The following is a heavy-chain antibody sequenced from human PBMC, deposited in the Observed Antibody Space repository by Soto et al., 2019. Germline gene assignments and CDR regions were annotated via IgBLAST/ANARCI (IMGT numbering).Heavy chain of an antibody. Sequence: QVQLQESGPGLVKPSQTLSLTCTVSGGSISSGDYYWSWIRQPPGKGLEWIGYIYYSGSTYYNPSLKRRVTISAGTSKNQFSLKLSSVTAADTAVYYCARATRIQLWYPRDLDYWGQGTLVTVSS. D-gene: IGHD5-18*01. V-gene: IGHV4-30-4*01. CDR3: ARATRIQLWYPRDLDY. J-gene: IGHJ4*02. CDR1: GGSISSGDYY. CDR2: IYYSGST.